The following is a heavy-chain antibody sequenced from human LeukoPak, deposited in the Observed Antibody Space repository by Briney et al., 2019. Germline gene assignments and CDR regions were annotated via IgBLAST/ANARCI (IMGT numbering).Heavy chain of an antibody. D-gene: IGHD3-22*01. J-gene: IGHJ4*02. V-gene: IGHV1-69*06. CDR2: IIPIFGTA. CDR1: GGTFSSYA. Sequence: ASVKVSCKASGGTFSSYAIIWVRRAPGQGLEWMGGIIPIFGTANFAQKFQGRVTITADKSSTTAYIESSSLRSDDTAVYYCARGDRSGYYYWGQGTLVTVSS. CDR3: ARGDRSGYYY.